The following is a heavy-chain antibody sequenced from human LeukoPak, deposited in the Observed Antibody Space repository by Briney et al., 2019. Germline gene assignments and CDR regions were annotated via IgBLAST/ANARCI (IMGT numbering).Heavy chain of an antibody. V-gene: IGHV4-59*01. Sequence: PSETLSLTCTVSGGSISSYYWSWIRQPPGKGLEWIGYIYYSGSTNYNPSLKSRVTISVDTSKNQFSLKLSSVTAADTVVYYCARVSTDNNWGVTSYYMDVWGKGTTVTVSS. D-gene: IGHD7-27*01. CDR2: IYYSGST. J-gene: IGHJ6*03. CDR3: ARVSTDNNWGVTSYYMDV. CDR1: GGSISSYY.